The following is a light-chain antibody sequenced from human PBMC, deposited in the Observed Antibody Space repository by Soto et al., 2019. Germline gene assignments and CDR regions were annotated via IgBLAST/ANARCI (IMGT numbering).Light chain of an antibody. V-gene: IGKV3-11*01. J-gene: IGKJ1*01. CDR1: QSVSSY. CDR3: QKRSNWPET. CDR2: DAS. Sequence: IVLTQSPATLSLSPGERATLSCRASQSVSSYLAWYQQKPGQAPRLLIYDASNRATGIPARFSGSGSGTDFTLTICSLEPEDFAVYYCQKRSNWPETFGQGTKV.